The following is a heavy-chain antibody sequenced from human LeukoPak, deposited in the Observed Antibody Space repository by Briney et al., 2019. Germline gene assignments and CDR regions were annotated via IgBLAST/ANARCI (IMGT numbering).Heavy chain of an antibody. Sequence: SQTLSLTCTVSGGSISSGSYYWNWIRQPDGKGLEWIGRIYTSGSTDYNPSLKSRVTVSVDTSKNQFSLKLRSVTAADTAVYYCARVVDTAILTLDAFNIWGQGTMVTVSS. V-gene: IGHV4-61*02. CDR2: IYTSGST. CDR1: GGSISSGSYY. CDR3: ARVVDTAILTLDAFNI. J-gene: IGHJ3*02. D-gene: IGHD5-18*01.